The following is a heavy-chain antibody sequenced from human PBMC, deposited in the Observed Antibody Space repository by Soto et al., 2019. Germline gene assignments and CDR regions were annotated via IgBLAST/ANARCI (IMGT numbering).Heavy chain of an antibody. CDR2: IFSIDDK. J-gene: IGHJ4*02. D-gene: IGHD2-21*01. CDR1: GFSLSNARMG. Sequence: QVTLKESGPVLVKPTEPLTLTCTVSGFSLSNARMGVSWIRQPPGKALEWLAHIFSIDDKSYNTSLKNRLTISKDTSKSQVVLTMTNMDPVDTATYYCARIRWTFGYSLGLDHWGQGTRITVSS. CDR3: ARIRWTFGYSLGLDH. V-gene: IGHV2-26*01.